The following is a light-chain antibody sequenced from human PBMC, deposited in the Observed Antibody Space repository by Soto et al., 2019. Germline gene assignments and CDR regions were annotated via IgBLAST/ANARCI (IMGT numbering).Light chain of an antibody. V-gene: IGKV3-20*01. CDR2: GAS. CDR3: QQYGSSSLVT. Sequence: EIVLTQSPGTLSLSPGERATLSCSASQSVSSSYLAWYQQKPGQAPRLLIYGASSRATGIPDRFSGSGSGTDFTLTISRLEPEDFAVYYCQQYGSSSLVTFGPGTKVDIK. J-gene: IGKJ3*01. CDR1: QSVSSSY.